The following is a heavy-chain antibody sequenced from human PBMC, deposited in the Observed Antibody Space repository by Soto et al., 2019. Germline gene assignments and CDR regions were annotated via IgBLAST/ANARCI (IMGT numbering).Heavy chain of an antibody. J-gene: IGHJ4*02. D-gene: IGHD3-10*02. CDR2: ISGGGVNT. V-gene: IGHV3-23*01. Sequence: EVQLLESGGGLVQPGGSLRLSCAASGFTFSNYAMSWVRQTPGKGLEWVSTISGGGVNTYYPDSVKGRFTISRDNSKDPVYLQMNSLRAEDPDLYYRAKERLCRGADYWGQGALVTVTS. CDR1: GFTFSNYA. CDR3: AKERLCRGADY.